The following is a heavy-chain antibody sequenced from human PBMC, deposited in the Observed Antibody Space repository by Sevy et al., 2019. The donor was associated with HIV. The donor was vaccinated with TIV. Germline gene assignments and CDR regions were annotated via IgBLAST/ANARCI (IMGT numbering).Heavy chain of an antibody. Sequence: ASVKVSCKASGFTFTSSAVQWVRQARGQRLEWIGWIVVGSGNTNYAQKFQERVTITRDMSTSTAYMELSSLRSEDTAVYYCAASGEPHYDGGAFDIWGQGTMVTVSS. J-gene: IGHJ3*02. D-gene: IGHD3-22*01. V-gene: IGHV1-58*01. CDR2: IVVGSGNT. CDR1: GFTFTSSA. CDR3: AASGEPHYDGGAFDI.